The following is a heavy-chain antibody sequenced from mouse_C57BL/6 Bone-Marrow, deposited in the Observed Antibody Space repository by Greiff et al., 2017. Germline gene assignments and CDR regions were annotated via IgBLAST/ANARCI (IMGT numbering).Heavy chain of an antibody. D-gene: IGHD1-1*01. V-gene: IGHV1-64*01. CDR3: ARPVVAYYFDY. CDR1: GYTFTSYW. Sequence: QVQLQQPGAELVKPGASVKLSCKASGYTFTSYWMHWVKQRPGPGLEWIGMIHPNSGSTNYNEKFKSKATLTVDKSSSTAYMQLSSLTSEDSAVYYCARPVVAYYFDYWGQGTTLTVSS. J-gene: IGHJ2*01. CDR2: IHPNSGST.